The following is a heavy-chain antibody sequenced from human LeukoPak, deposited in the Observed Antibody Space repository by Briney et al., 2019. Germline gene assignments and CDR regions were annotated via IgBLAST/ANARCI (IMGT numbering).Heavy chain of an antibody. D-gene: IGHD5-12*01. V-gene: IGHV3-74*01. J-gene: IGHJ6*03. CDR3: ARGTVYSGYDWGYYYYMDV. CDR1: GFTFSSYW. CDR2: INSDGSST. Sequence: GGSLRLSCAASGFTFSSYWMHWVRQAPGKGLVWVSRINSDGSSTSYADSVKGRFTISRDNAKNTLYPQMNSLRAEDTAVYYCARGTVYSGYDWGYYYYMDVWGKGTTVTVSS.